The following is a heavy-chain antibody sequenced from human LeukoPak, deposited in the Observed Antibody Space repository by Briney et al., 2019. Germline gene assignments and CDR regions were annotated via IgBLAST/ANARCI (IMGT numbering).Heavy chain of an antibody. CDR2: IGGGGVDT. Sequence: PGGSLRLSCAASGFTFSSYATSWVRQAPGKGLEWVSSIGGGGVDTYYADSVKGRFTISRDNSKNTLYLQMNSLRVEDTAVCYCAKDPPTTGTTFDNWGRGTLVTVSS. V-gene: IGHV3-23*01. J-gene: IGHJ4*02. CDR3: AKDPPTTGTTFDN. CDR1: GFTFSSYA. D-gene: IGHD1-1*01.